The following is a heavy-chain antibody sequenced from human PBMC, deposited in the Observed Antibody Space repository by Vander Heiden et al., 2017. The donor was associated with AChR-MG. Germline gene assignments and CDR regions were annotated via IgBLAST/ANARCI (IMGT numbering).Heavy chain of an antibody. J-gene: IGHJ5*02. D-gene: IGHD3-10*01. V-gene: IGHV3-7*01. CDR3: ARERRVYYGSGAQYWLDP. CDR1: GLPFSSYW. Sequence: EVQLVESGGGLVQPGGSLRLSCAGSGLPFSSYWMSWVRQAPGKGLEWVANIKQDGSEKYYVDSVKGRFTISRDNAKNSLYLQMNSLRAEDTAVYYCARERRVYYGSGAQYWLDPWGQGTLVTVSS. CDR2: IKQDGSEK.